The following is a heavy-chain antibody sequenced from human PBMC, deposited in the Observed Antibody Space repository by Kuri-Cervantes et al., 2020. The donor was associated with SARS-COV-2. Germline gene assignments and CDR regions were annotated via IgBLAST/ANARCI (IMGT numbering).Heavy chain of an antibody. CDR3: ARHRPTSGYFQH. CDR1: GGSFSGYY. CDR2: INHSGST. Sequence: ESLKISCAVYGGSFSGYYWSWIRQPPGKGLEWIGEINHSGSTNYNPSLKSRVTISVDTSKSQFSLKLSSVTAADTAVYYCARHRPTSGYFQHWGQGTLVTVSS. J-gene: IGHJ1*01. D-gene: IGHD2-2*01. V-gene: IGHV4-34*01.